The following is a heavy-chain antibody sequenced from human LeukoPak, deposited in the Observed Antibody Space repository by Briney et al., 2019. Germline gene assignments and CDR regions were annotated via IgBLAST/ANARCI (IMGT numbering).Heavy chain of an antibody. CDR3: AKEPQMVYAPNWFDP. Sequence: GGSLRLSCAASGFTFSSYAMSWVRQAPGKGLEWVSAISGSGGSTYYADSVKGRFTISRDNSKNTLYLQMNSLRAEDTPVYYCAKEPQMVYAPNWFDPWGQGTLVTVSS. D-gene: IGHD2-8*01. CDR1: GFTFSSYA. V-gene: IGHV3-23*01. CDR2: ISGSGGST. J-gene: IGHJ5*02.